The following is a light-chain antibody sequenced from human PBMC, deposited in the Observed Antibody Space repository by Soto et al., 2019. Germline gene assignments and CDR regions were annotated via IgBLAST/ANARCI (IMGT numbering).Light chain of an antibody. J-gene: IGKJ5*01. CDR3: QQYNNWPPIT. CDR1: QSFSNNY. V-gene: IGKV3-20*01. CDR2: GAS. Sequence: EIVLTQSPATLSLSPGERATLSCSASQSFSNNYLAWYQQRPGQAPRLLIYGASNRATGIPDRFSGSGSGTDFTLTISRLEPEDFAVYYCQQYNNWPPITFGQGTRLEI.